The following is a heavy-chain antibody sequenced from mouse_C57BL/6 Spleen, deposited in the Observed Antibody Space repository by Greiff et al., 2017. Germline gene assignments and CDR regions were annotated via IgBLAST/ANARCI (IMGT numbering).Heavy chain of an antibody. CDR3: ARGTVGAPRAMDY. V-gene: IGHV1-39*01. CDR1: GYSFTDYN. J-gene: IGHJ4*01. D-gene: IGHD1-1*01. Sequence: VQLQQSGPELVKPGASVKISCKASGYSFTDYNMNWVKQSNGKSLEWIGVINPNYGTTSYNQKFKGTATLTVDPSSSTAYMQVNSQTSDDSACYYCARGTVGAPRAMDYWGQGTSVTVSS. CDR2: INPNYGTT.